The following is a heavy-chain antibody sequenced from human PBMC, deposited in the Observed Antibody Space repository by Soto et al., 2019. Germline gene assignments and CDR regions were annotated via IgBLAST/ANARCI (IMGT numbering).Heavy chain of an antibody. CDR1: GFTFSSYW. D-gene: IGHD6-13*01. Sequence: GGSLRLSCAASGFTFSSYWMIWVRQAPGKGLEWVANINQDGSEKYYVDSVKGRFTISRDNAKNSLYLQMNSLRAEDAAVYYCARSPSWYGAYYFDYWGQGTLVTVSS. CDR2: INQDGSEK. J-gene: IGHJ4*02. V-gene: IGHV3-7*01. CDR3: ARSPSWYGAYYFDY.